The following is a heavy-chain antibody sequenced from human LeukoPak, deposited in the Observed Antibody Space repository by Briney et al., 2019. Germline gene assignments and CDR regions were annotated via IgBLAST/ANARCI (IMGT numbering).Heavy chain of an antibody. CDR2: ISGSGGST. CDR1: GFTFSSYG. D-gene: IGHD1-1*01. CDR3: AKRSDRTGTTRSRWFDP. Sequence: PGGSLRLSCAASGFTFSSYGMHWVRQAPGKGLEWVSAISGSGGSTYYADSVKGRFTISRDNSKNTLYLQMNSLRAEDTAVYYCAKRSDRTGTTRSRWFDPWGQGTLVTVSS. V-gene: IGHV3-23*01. J-gene: IGHJ5*02.